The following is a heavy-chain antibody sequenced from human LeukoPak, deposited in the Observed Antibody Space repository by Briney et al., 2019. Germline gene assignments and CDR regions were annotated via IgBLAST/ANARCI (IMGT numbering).Heavy chain of an antibody. CDR3: ARVLRFLEWPIDP. CDR1: GGSISSYY. J-gene: IGHJ5*02. CDR2: IYYSGST. D-gene: IGHD3-3*01. V-gene: IGHV4-59*01. Sequence: PSETLSLTCTVSGGSISSYYWSWIRQPPGKGLEWIGYIYYSGSTNYNPSLKSRVTISVDTSKNQFSLKLSSVTAADTAVYYCARVLRFLEWPIDPWGQGTLVTVSS.